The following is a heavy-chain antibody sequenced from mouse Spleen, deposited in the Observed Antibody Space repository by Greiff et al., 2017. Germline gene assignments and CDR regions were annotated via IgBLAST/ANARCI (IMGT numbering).Heavy chain of an antibody. D-gene: IGHD2-1*01. CDR1: GYSFTDYN. CDR2: INPNYGTT. CDR3: ARSGNYDVAMDY. Sequence: EVKLMESGPELVKPGASVKISCKASGYSFTDYNMNWVKQSNGKSLEWIGVINPNYGTTSYNQKFKGKATLTVDQSSSTAYMQLNSLTSEDSAVYYCARSGNYDVAMDYWGQGTSVTVSS. J-gene: IGHJ4*01. V-gene: IGHV1-39*01.